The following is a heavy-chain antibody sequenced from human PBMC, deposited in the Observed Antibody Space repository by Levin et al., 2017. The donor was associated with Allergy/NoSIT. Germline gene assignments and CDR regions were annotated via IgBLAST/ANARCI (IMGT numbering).Heavy chain of an antibody. CDR3: AKKWYNAFDV. Sequence: GGSLRLSCAASGFTFSNYAMTWVRQAPGKGLEWVSGISGPGGTTYYADSVKGRFTISRDNSKNTLFLQMNTLRAEDTAVYYCAKKWYNAFDVWGQGTMVTVSS. J-gene: IGHJ3*01. CDR2: ISGPGGTT. D-gene: IGHD1-14*01. V-gene: IGHV3-23*01. CDR1: GFTFSNYA.